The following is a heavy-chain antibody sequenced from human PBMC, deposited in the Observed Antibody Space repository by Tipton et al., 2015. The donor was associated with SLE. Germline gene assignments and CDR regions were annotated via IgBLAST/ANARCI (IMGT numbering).Heavy chain of an antibody. CDR1: GGSISSYY. CDR2: IYYSGST. J-gene: IGHJ3*02. CDR3: ARGSGYGYGDDAFDI. V-gene: IGHV4-59*01. D-gene: IGHD5-18*01. Sequence: TLSLTSTVSGGSISSYYWSWIRQPPGKGLEWIGYIYYSGSTNYNPSLKSRVTISLDTSKSQFSLKVTSVTAADTAVYYCARGSGYGYGDDAFDIWGQGTMVTVSS.